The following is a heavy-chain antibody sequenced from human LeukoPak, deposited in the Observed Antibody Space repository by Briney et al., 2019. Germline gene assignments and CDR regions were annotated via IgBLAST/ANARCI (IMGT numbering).Heavy chain of an antibody. CDR2: ISSSGDKT. J-gene: IGHJ4*02. V-gene: IGHV3-23*01. D-gene: IGHD1-26*01. CDR1: GFTFTKYA. CDR3: AKGLEPATDVKQTFDF. Sequence: PGGALRLSCGASGFTFTKYAMSWVRPGPGKGLEWVSAISSSGDKTHYVDSVKGRFTISRDNSRNTVYLQMNSLRVEDAALYYCAKGLEPATDVKQTFDFWGQGALVTVSS.